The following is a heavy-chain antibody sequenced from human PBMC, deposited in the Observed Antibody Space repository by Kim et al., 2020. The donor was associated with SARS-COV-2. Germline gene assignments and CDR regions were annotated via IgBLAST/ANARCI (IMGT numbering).Heavy chain of an antibody. CDR3: AKGNRTTRYGYDDFDI. CDR1: GFTFRSYA. CDR2: INDNGDHT. J-gene: IGHJ3*02. V-gene: IGHV3-23*01. Sequence: GGSLRLSCVASGFTFRSYAMTWVRQAPGKGLEWVSAINDNGDHTYYTDSARGRFTISRDNSKNTVFLQLNSLSAEDTALYYCAKGNRTTRYGYDDFDIWG. D-gene: IGHD1-7*01.